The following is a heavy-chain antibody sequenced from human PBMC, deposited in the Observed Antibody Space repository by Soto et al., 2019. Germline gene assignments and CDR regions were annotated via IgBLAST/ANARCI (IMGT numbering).Heavy chain of an antibody. CDR3: AREFIPAPVKYGMDV. CDR2: INPSGGST. V-gene: IGHV1-46*01. D-gene: IGHD2-21*01. CDR1: GYTFTSYY. J-gene: IGHJ6*02. Sequence: QVQLVQSGAEVKKPGASVKVSCKASGYTFTSYYMHWVRQAPGQGLEWMGIINPSGGSTSYAQKFQGRVTMTRDTSTSTVYMELSSLRSEDTAVYYCAREFIPAPVKYGMDVWGQGTTVTVSS.